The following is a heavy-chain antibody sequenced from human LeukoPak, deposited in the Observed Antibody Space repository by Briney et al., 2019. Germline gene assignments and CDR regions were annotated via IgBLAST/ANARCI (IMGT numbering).Heavy chain of an antibody. Sequence: SETLSLTCTVSGGSISSYYWSWIRQPPGKGLEWIGYIYYSGSTNYNPSLKSRVTISVDTSKNQFSLKLSSVTAADTAVYYCAKVRGYSQTPQFDYWGQGTLVTVSS. CDR3: AKVRGYSQTPQFDY. CDR1: GGSISSYY. CDR2: IYYSGST. J-gene: IGHJ4*02. V-gene: IGHV4-59*08. D-gene: IGHD5-18*01.